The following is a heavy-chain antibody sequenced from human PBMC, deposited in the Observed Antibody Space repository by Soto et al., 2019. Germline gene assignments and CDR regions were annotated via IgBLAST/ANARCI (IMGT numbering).Heavy chain of an antibody. Sequence: PSETLSLTCAVSGGSISSGGYSWSWIRQPPGKGLEWIGYIYHSGSTYYNPSLKSRVTISVDRSKNQFSLKLSSVTAADTAVYYCARAGPYSNFYYYYGMDVWGQGTTVTVSS. CDR3: ARAGPYSNFYYYYGMDV. CDR2: IYHSGST. D-gene: IGHD4-4*01. V-gene: IGHV4-30-2*01. CDR1: GGSISSGGYS. J-gene: IGHJ6*02.